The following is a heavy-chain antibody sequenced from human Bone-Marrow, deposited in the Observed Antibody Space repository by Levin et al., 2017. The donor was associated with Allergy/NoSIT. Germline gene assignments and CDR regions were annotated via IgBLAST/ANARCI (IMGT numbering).Heavy chain of an antibody. J-gene: IGHJ6*02. CDR1: GGTFSSYA. V-gene: IGHV1-69*13. D-gene: IGHD2-2*01. CDR2: IIPIFETA. Sequence: SVKVSCKASGGTFSSYAISWVRQAPGQGLEWMGGIIPIFETANYAQKFQGRVTITADESTSTAYMELNRLRSEDTAMYYCAVGDVVPGPMGASFYYGLDVWGQGTTVTASS. CDR3: AVGDVVPGPMGASFYYGLDV.